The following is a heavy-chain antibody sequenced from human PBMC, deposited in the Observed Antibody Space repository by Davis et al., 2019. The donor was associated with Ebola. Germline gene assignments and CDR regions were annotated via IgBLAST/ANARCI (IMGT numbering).Heavy chain of an antibody. Sequence: LRLSCTVSGGSISSGGYYWSWIRQHPGKGLEWIAYISYTGSTYYNPSLKSRVTISVDTSKNQFSLKLSSGTAADTAVYYCARQEYQLLYRAFDIWGQGTMVTVSS. D-gene: IGHD2-2*02. CDR3: ARQEYQLLYRAFDI. J-gene: IGHJ3*02. CDR1: GGSISSGGYY. V-gene: IGHV4-30-4*08. CDR2: ISYTGST.